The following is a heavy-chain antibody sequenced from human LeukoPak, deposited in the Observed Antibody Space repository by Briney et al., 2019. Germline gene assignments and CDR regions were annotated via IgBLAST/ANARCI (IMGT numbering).Heavy chain of an antibody. D-gene: IGHD6-13*01. CDR1: GYTFTSYG. V-gene: IGHV1-18*01. J-gene: IGHJ5*02. Sequence: ASVKVSCKASGYTFTSYGISWVRQAPGQGLEWMGWISAYNGNTNYAQKLQGRVTMTTDTSTSTAYMELRSLRSDDTAVYYCARVQQLVQGRDWFDPWGQGTLVTVSS. CDR2: ISAYNGNT. CDR3: ARVQQLVQGRDWFDP.